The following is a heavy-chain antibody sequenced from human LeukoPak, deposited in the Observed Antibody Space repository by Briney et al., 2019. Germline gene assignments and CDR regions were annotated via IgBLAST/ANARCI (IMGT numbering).Heavy chain of an antibody. J-gene: IGHJ4*02. CDR2: IWYDGSNK. Sequence: GRSLRLSRAASGFTFSSYGMHWVRQAPGKGLEWVAVIWYDGSNKYYADSVKGRFTISRDNSKNTLYLQMNSLRAEDTAVYYCARDPNYYDSSGYYDYWGQGTLVTVSS. CDR3: ARDPNYYDSSGYYDY. V-gene: IGHV3-33*01. CDR1: GFTFSSYG. D-gene: IGHD3-22*01.